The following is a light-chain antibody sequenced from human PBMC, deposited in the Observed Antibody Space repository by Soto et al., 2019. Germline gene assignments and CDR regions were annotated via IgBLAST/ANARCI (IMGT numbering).Light chain of an antibody. CDR2: EVS. J-gene: IGLJ2*01. Sequence: QSALTQPPSASGSPGQSVAISCTGTSSDVGGYNFVSWYQQHPGKAPKVLIYEVSQRASGVPDRFSGSKSGNTASLTVSGLQAEDEADYYCSSYAGSNNVLFGGGTKLTVL. V-gene: IGLV2-8*01. CDR1: SSDVGGYNF. CDR3: SSYAGSNNVL.